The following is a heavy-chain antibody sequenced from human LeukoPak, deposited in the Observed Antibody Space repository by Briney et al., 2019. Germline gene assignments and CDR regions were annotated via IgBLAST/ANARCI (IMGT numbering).Heavy chain of an antibody. CDR2: IYYSGST. D-gene: IGHD3-3*02. CDR3: ARVSTHGTLRGPDY. CDR1: GGSFSGYY. V-gene: IGHV4-59*01. Sequence: SETLSLTCAVYGGSFSGYYWSWIRQPPGKGLEWIGYIYYSGSTNYNPSLKSRVTISVDTSKNQFSLKLSSVTAADTAVYYCARVSTHGTLRGPDYWGQGTLVTVSS. J-gene: IGHJ4*02.